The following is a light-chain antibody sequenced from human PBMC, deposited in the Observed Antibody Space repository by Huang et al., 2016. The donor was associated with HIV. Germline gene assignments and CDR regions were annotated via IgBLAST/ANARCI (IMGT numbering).Light chain of an antibody. J-gene: IGKJ2*01. CDR3: QQYDDWPPMYT. Sequence: EVLMTQSPATLSVSPGERATLSCRASQTVSSQLAWYQQKPGQAPRLLIYGASTRATGIPARFSGSGSETEFTLTISSLQSEDFAVYYCQQYDDWPPMYTFGHGTKLEIK. CDR2: GAS. V-gene: IGKV3-15*01. CDR1: QTVSSQ.